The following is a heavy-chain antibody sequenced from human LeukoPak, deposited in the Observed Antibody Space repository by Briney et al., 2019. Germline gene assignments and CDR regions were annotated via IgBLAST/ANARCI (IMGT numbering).Heavy chain of an antibody. D-gene: IGHD6-13*01. CDR3: ASGDPSYSSSWYHPYDGKEV. CDR1: GYTFTIYA. CDR2: INAGNGNT. Sequence: ASVTVSFTASGYTFTIYAMHWVRQAPGQRLEWMGWINAGNGNTKYSQKFQGRVTITRVTSASTAYMELSSLRSEDTAVYYCASGDPSYSSSWYHPYDGKEVGGQGTTVTVS. V-gene: IGHV1-3*01. J-gene: IGHJ6*02.